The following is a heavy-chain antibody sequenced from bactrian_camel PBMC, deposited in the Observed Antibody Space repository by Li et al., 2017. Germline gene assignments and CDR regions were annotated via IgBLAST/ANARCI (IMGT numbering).Heavy chain of an antibody. CDR1: GGTYSTYRSYC. CDR2: IDTAGAP. V-gene: IGHV3S57*01. CDR3: AADNVNLQLARHYSY. D-gene: IGHD7*01. J-gene: IGHJ4*01. Sequence: HVQLVESGGDSVQAGGSLRLSCEASGGTYSTYRSYCMAWFRQAPGKEREGVAAIDTAGAPTYTYAVAGRFTISKDNVKNTLYLQMNDLESEDTAMYYRAADNVNLQLARHYSYWDQGTQVTVS.